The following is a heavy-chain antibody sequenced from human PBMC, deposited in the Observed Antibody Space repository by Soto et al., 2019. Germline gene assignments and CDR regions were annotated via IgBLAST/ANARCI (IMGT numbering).Heavy chain of an antibody. CDR3: AKDAGYRGYYYYYGMDV. CDR2: ISYDGSNK. D-gene: IGHD5-12*01. Sequence: GGSLRLSCAASGFTFSTYGMHWVRQAPGKGLEWVSVISYDGSNKYYADSVKGRFTISRDNSKNTLYLQMNSLRAEDTAVYYCAKDAGYRGYYYYYGMDVWGQGTTVTVSS. J-gene: IGHJ6*02. V-gene: IGHV3-30*18. CDR1: GFTFSTYG.